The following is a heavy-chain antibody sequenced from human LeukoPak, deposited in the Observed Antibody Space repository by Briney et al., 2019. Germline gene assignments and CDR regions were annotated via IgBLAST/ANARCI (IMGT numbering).Heavy chain of an antibody. V-gene: IGHV4-34*01. D-gene: IGHD3-10*01. Sequence: KSSETLSLTCAVYGGSFSGYYWSWIRQPPGKGLEWIGEINHSGSTNYNPSLKSRVTISVDTSKNQFSLKLSSVTAADTAVYYCAREKYYYGSGSYYSTDYWGQGTLVTVSS. J-gene: IGHJ4*02. CDR3: AREKYYYGSGSYYSTDY. CDR1: GGSFSGYY. CDR2: INHSGST.